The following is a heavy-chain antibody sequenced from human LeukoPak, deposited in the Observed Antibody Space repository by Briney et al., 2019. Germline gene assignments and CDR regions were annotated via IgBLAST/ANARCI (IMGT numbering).Heavy chain of an antibody. CDR1: GYSISSGYF. J-gene: IGHJ3*02. Sequence: SETLSLTCTVSGYSISSGYFWGWIRQPPGKGLEWIGTIYNSGSTYYNASLESRVTISVDTSKNQFSLKLSSVTAADTAVYYCAKSNGYGLVDIWGQGTMVTVSS. V-gene: IGHV4-38-2*02. CDR3: AKSNGYGLVDI. D-gene: IGHD3-10*01. CDR2: IYNSGST.